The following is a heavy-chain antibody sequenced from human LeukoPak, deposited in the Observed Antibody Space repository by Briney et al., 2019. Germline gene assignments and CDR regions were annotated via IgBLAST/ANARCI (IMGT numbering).Heavy chain of an antibody. CDR3: AKDLAVTTNYYYYMDV. J-gene: IGHJ6*03. Sequence: GGSLRLSCAASGFTFSSYGMHWVRQAPGKGLEWVAFIRYDGSNKYYADSVKGRFTISRDNSKNTLYLQMNSLRAEDTAVYYCAKDLAVTTNYYYYMDVWGKGTTVTVSS. D-gene: IGHD4-11*01. CDR2: IRYDGSNK. V-gene: IGHV3-30*02. CDR1: GFTFSSYG.